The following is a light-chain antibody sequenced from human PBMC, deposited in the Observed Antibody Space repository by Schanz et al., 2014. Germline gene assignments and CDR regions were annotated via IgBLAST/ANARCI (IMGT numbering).Light chain of an antibody. J-gene: IGLJ3*02. Sequence: QSALTQPASVSGSPGQSITISCTGTSSDVGRYNYVSWYQHHPGKAPKLLIYDVTKRPSGVPDRFSGSTSGTSASLAITGLQAEDEADYYCQSYDNSLSGSVFGGGTKVTVL. CDR2: DVT. CDR3: QSYDNSLSGSV. CDR1: SSDVGRYNY. V-gene: IGLV2-14*01.